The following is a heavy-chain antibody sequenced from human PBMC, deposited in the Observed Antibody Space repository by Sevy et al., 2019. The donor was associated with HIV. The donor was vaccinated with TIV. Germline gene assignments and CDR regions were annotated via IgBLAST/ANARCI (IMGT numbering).Heavy chain of an antibody. Sequence: SETLSLTCTVSGGSISSGGYYWSWIRQHPGKGLEWIGHIYYSGSTYYNPSLKSRVTISVDTSKNQFSLKLSSVTAADTAVYYCARVLRRDNWFDPWGQGTLVTVSS. J-gene: IGHJ5*02. V-gene: IGHV4-31*03. CDR1: GGSISSGGYY. CDR3: ARVLRRDNWFDP. CDR2: IYYSGST. D-gene: IGHD3-16*01.